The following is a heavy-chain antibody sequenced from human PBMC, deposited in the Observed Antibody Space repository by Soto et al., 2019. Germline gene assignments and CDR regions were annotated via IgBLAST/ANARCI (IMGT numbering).Heavy chain of an antibody. CDR1: GYSFTSYW. J-gene: IGHJ6*02. Sequence: GESLKISCKGSGYSFTSYWISWVRQMPGKGLEWMGRIDPSDSYTNYSPSFQGHVTISADKSISTAYLQWSSLRSEDTAVYYCARGGYSYGYDYYYGMDVWGQGTTVTVSS. D-gene: IGHD5-18*01. CDR2: IDPSDSYT. CDR3: ARGGYSYGYDYYYGMDV. V-gene: IGHV5-10-1*01.